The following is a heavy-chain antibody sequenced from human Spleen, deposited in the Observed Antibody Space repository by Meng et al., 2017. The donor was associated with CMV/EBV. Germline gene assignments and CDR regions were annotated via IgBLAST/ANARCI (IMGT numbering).Heavy chain of an antibody. Sequence: ASVKVSCKASGYTSIGYYIHWVRQAPGQGLEWMGWINPNSGGTNYAQNFQGRVTMTRDTSITTAYMELSRLRSDDTAVYYCARDRRGGSYEGGCFDYWGQGTLVTVSS. V-gene: IGHV1-2*02. CDR2: INPNSGGT. J-gene: IGHJ4*02. CDR3: ARDRRGGSYEGGCFDY. D-gene: IGHD1-26*01. CDR1: GYTSIGYY.